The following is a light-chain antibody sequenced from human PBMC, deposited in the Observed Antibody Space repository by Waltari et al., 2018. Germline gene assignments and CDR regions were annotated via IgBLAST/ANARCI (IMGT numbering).Light chain of an antibody. CDR2: KIS. CDR1: QSLLHGDSNTY. V-gene: IGKV2-24*01. J-gene: IGKJ5*01. CDR3: MQATQLPIT. Sequence: DIVMTQRPLSSPVTLGQPASISCRSSQSLLHGDSNTYLSWLHQRPGQSPRLLIYKISRRFSGVPERFTGSGAGTDFTLKISRVEAEDVGVYYCMQATQLPITFGQGTRLEIK.